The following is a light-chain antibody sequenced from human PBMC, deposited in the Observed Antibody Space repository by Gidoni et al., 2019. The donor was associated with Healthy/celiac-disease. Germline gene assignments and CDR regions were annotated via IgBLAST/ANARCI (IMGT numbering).Light chain of an antibody. CDR2: AAS. Sequence: AILMTQSPSSFSASTGDRVTITWRASQGISSYLAWYQQKPGNAPKLLIYAASTLQSGVPSRFSGSGSGTDFTLTISCLQSEDFATYYCQQYYSYPPLFGQGTKLEIK. V-gene: IGKV1-8*01. CDR3: QQYYSYPPL. J-gene: IGKJ2*01. CDR1: QGISSY.